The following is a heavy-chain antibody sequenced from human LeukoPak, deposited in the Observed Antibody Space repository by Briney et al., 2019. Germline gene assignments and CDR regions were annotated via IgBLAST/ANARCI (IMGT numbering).Heavy chain of an antibody. CDR2: INQEGSVK. Sequence: GGSLRLSCAASGFTFSRSWLTWVRQAPGKGLEWVASINQEGSVKHYLDSVKGRFTISRDNSNNLLSLQMNSLRAEDTAVYFCAKLLGDVTTLDSWGQGTLVTVSS. D-gene: IGHD3-16*01. V-gene: IGHV3-7*01. CDR1: GFTFSRSW. CDR3: AKLLGDVTTLDS. J-gene: IGHJ4*02.